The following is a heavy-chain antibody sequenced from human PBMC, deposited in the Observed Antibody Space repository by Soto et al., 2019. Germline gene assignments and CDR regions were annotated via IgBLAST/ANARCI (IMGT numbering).Heavy chain of an antibody. CDR1: GFTFSSYS. Sequence: SGGGLVTPGGSLRLSCAASGFTFSSYSMNWVRQAPGKGLEWVSSISSSSSYIYYADSVKGRFTISRDNAKNSLYLQMNSLRAEDTAVYYCARDSRWLRGGGFDYWGQGTLVTVSS. CDR2: ISSSSSYI. CDR3: ARDSRWLRGGGFDY. D-gene: IGHD5-12*01. V-gene: IGHV3-21*01. J-gene: IGHJ4*02.